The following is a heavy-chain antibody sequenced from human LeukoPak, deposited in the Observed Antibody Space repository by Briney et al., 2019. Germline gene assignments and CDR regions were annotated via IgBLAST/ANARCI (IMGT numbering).Heavy chain of an antibody. V-gene: IGHV3-9*01. CDR1: GFTFDDYA. CDR3: AKDLAYDSSGSFDY. Sequence: AGGSLRLSCAASGFTFDDYAMPWVRQAPGKGLEWVSGISWNSGSIGYADSVKGRFTISRDNAKNSLYLQMNSLRAEGTALYYCAKDLAYDSSGSFDYWGQGTLVTVSS. CDR2: ISWNSGSI. J-gene: IGHJ4*02. D-gene: IGHD3-22*01.